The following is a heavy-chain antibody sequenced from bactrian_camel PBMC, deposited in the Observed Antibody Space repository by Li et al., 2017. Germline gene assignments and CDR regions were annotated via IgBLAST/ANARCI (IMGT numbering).Heavy chain of an antibody. Sequence: HVQLVESGGGSVQAGGSLRLSCIASGVSFDDSHMGWFRQAPGKNREAVANFHSRSGNTYYPDSVKGRFTLSEDSAKSTVYLQMNSLKPDDTAMYYCATVRPDTLLSGWPLDPVLYMYWGQGTQVTVS. D-gene: IGHD2*01. CDR1: GVSFDDSH. CDR2: FHSRSGNT. CDR3: ATVRPDTLLSGWPLDPVLYMY. V-gene: IGHV3S63*01. J-gene: IGHJ4*01.